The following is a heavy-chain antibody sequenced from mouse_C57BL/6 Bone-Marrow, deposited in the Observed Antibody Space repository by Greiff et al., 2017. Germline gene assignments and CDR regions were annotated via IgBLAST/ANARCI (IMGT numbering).Heavy chain of an antibody. CDR3: ARPYYSNYWYFDV. Sequence: VQLQQPGAELVKPGASVKMSCKASGYTFTSYWITWVKQRPGQGLEWIGDIYPGSGSTNYNEKFKSKATLTVDTSSSTAYMQLSSLTSDDSAVYYGARPYYSNYWYFDVWGTGTTVTVSS. CDR1: GYTFTSYW. D-gene: IGHD2-5*01. CDR2: IYPGSGST. J-gene: IGHJ1*03. V-gene: IGHV1-55*01.